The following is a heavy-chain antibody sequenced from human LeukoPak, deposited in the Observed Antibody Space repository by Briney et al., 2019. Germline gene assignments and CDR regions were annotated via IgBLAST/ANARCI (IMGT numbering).Heavy chain of an antibody. CDR2: ISSSGSTI. Sequence: GGSLRLSCAASGFTFSSYEMNWVRQAPGKGLEWVSYISSSGSTINYADSVKGRFTISRDNAKNSLYLQMSSLRAEDTAVYYCAKEGKTRNWNYSQAKPVYWGQGTLVTVSS. D-gene: IGHD1-7*01. J-gene: IGHJ4*02. CDR1: GFTFSSYE. V-gene: IGHV3-48*03. CDR3: AKEGKTRNWNYSQAKPVY.